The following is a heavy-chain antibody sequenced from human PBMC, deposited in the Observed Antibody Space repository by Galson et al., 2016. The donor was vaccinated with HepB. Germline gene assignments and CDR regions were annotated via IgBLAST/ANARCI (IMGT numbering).Heavy chain of an antibody. Sequence: SETLSLTCDVYGGSLSPPYWSWIRQPPGKGLEWIAEINHAGSTNYNPSLKSRVTISKDTSKNQFSLKLTSVTAADTALYYGARLGYADFGNFFDYWGQGTLVAVSS. V-gene: IGHV4-34*01. D-gene: IGHD4-17*01. J-gene: IGHJ4*02. CDR1: GGSLSPPY. CDR3: ARLGYADFGNFFDY. CDR2: INHAGST.